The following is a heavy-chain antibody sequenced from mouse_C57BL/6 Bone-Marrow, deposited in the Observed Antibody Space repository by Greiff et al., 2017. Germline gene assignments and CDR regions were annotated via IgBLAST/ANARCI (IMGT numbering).Heavy chain of an antibody. D-gene: IGHD1-1*02. CDR3: ASGGNYGGYYFDY. CDR1: GYTFTTYP. J-gene: IGHJ2*01. V-gene: IGHV1-47*01. Sequence: VQLQQSGAELVKPGASVKMSCTASGYTFTTYPIEWMKQNHGKSLEWIGNFHPYNDDTKYNEKFKGKATLTVETSSSTVYLELSRLTSDDSAVYYCASGGNYGGYYFDYWGQGTTLTVSS. CDR2: FHPYNDDT.